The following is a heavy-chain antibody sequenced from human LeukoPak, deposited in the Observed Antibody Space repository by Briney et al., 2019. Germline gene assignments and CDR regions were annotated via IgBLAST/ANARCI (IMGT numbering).Heavy chain of an antibody. CDR2: ISGSGGST. V-gene: IGHV3-23*01. CDR1: GFTFSSYA. CDR3: AKGRPHYYDSSGYYYFDY. Sequence: GGSLRLSCAASGFTFSSYAMSWVRQAPGKGLEWVSAISGSGGSTYHADSVKGRFTISRDNSKNTLYLQMNSLRAEDTAVYYCAKGRPHYYDSSGYYYFDYWGQGTLVTVSS. J-gene: IGHJ4*02. D-gene: IGHD3-22*01.